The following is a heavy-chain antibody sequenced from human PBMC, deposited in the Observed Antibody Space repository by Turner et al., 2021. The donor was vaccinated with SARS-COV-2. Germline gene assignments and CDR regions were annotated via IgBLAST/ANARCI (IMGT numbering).Heavy chain of an antibody. CDR1: GGSISSKS. CDR2: FYKSGSI. D-gene: IGHD1-26*01. J-gene: IGHJ6*02. CDR3: ARHQGSASGYDHGMNV. V-gene: IGHV4-59*08. Sequence: QVQLQESGPGLVRPSETLSLTCPVPGGSISSKSWSWIRQSPGRGLEWIGYFYKSGSIDYNPTLRSRVTISVDTSKNQLSLNLISVTAADTAVYYCARHQGSASGYDHGMNVWGQGTAVIVSS.